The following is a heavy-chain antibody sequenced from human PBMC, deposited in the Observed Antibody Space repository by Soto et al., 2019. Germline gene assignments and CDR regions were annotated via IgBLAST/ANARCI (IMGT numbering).Heavy chain of an antibody. CDR1: GDSINNSHW. V-gene: IGHV4-4*02. Sequence: SETLSLTCAVSGDSINNSHWWSWVRQTPGKGLECIGETYHSGTTNYNPSLKTRVTISIDKSKNYFSLKMNSVTAADTAVYYCAREVNSSPARGPNWFDPWGQGTLVTVSS. D-gene: IGHD6-13*01. J-gene: IGHJ5*02. CDR2: TYHSGTT. CDR3: AREVNSSPARGPNWFDP.